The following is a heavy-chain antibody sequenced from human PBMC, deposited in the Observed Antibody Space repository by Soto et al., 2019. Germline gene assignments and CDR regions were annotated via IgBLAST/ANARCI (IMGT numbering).Heavy chain of an antibody. CDR1: GGTFSSYA. V-gene: IGHV1-69*01. CDR2: IIPIFGTA. J-gene: IGHJ6*02. Sequence: QVQLVQSGAEVKKPGSSVKVSCTASGGTFSSYAISWVRQAPGQGLEWMGGIIPIFGTANYAQKFQGRVTITADESTSTAYMELSSLRSEDTAVYYCARRIAAAGGRGYGMDVWGQGTTVTVSS. D-gene: IGHD6-13*01. CDR3: ARRIAAAGGRGYGMDV.